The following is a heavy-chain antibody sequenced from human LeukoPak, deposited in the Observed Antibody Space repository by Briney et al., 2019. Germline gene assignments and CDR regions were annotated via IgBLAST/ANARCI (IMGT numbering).Heavy chain of an antibody. CDR2: IKSKTDGGTT. D-gene: IGHD3-3*01. CDR3: TTVTLKYDFWSGYHGH. V-gene: IGHV3-15*01. J-gene: IGHJ4*02. CDR1: GFTFSNAW. Sequence: GGSLRLSCAASGFTFSNAWMCWVRQAPGKGLEWVGRIKSKTDGGTTDYAAPVKGRFTISRDDSKNTLYLQMNSLKTGDTAVYYCTTVTLKYDFWSGYHGHWGQGTLVTVSS.